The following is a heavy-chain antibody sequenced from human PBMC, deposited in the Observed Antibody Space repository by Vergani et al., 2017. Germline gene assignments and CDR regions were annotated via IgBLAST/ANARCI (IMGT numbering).Heavy chain of an antibody. V-gene: IGHV3-21*01. CDR1: GFTFSSYS. J-gene: IGHJ4*02. CDR3: ARVSAYCGGDCSRDY. D-gene: IGHD2-21*02. Sequence: EVQLVESGGGLVKPGGSLRLSCAASGFTFSSYSMNWVRQAPGKGLECVSSISSSSSYIYYADSVKGRFTIAKDNAKNSLYLQMNSLRAEDTAVYYCARVSAYCGGDCSRDYWGQGTLVTVYS. CDR2: ISSSSSYI.